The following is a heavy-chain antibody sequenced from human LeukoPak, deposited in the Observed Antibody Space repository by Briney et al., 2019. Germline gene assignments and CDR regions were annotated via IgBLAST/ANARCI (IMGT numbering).Heavy chain of an antibody. CDR2: ISSSSSYI. CDR3: ARGYGDYAY. V-gene: IGHV3-21*01. CDR1: GFAFSSYN. Sequence: GGSLRLSCAASGFAFSSYNMNWVRQAPGKGLEWVSSISSSSSYIYYADSVKGRSTLSRDNAKNSLYLQMSSLRAEDTAVYYCARGYGDYAYWGQGTLVTVSS. J-gene: IGHJ4*02. D-gene: IGHD4-17*01.